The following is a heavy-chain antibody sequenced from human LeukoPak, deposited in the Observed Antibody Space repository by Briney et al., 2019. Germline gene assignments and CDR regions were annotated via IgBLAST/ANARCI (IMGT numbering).Heavy chain of an antibody. D-gene: IGHD6-13*01. CDR3: AKSSSRHFDY. Sequence: GGSLRLSCAASGFTFSSYAMSWVRQAPGKGLEWVSTISGSGGTTYYADSVKGRFTISRDNSKTTVYLQMNSLRAEDTAVYYCAKSSSRHFDYWGQGTLVTVSS. J-gene: IGHJ4*02. CDR2: ISGSGGTT. V-gene: IGHV3-23*01. CDR1: GFTFSSYA.